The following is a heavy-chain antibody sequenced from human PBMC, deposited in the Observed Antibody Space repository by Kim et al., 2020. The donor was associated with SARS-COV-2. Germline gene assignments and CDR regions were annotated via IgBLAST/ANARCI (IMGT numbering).Heavy chain of an antibody. D-gene: IGHD5-12*01. CDR3: ARARRDGYNYYYYCYYMDV. CDR2: IGTAGDT. J-gene: IGHJ6*03. V-gene: IGHV3-13*01. CDR1: GFTFSSYD. Sequence: GGSLRLSCAASGFTFSSYDMHWVRQATGKGLEWVSAIGTAGDTYYPGSVKGRFTISRENAKNSLYLQMNSLRAGDTAVYYCARARRDGYNYYYYCYYMDVWGKGTTVTVSS.